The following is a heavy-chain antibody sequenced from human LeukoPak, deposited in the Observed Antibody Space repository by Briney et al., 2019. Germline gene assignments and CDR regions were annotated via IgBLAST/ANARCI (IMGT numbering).Heavy chain of an antibody. J-gene: IGHJ4*02. CDR2: IDYSGST. V-gene: IGHV4-59*01. D-gene: IGHD3-22*01. CDR3: AGSYYYYDSSGSNPPFFDY. CDR1: GGSISSYY. Sequence: SETLSLTCTVSGGSISSYYWSWIRQPPGEGREGVGYIDYSGSTNYNPSLKSRVTISVDTSKDQFSLKLSSVTAADTAVYYCAGSYYYYDSSGSNPPFFDYWGQGTLVTVSS.